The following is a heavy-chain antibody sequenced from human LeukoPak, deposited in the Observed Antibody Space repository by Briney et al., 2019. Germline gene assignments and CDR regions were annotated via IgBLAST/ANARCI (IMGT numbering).Heavy chain of an antibody. CDR2: ISYDGSNK. J-gene: IGHJ4*02. Sequence: PGGSLRLSCAASGFTFSSYAMSWVRQAPGKGLEWVAVISYDGSNKYYADSVKGRFTISRDNSKNTLYLQMNSLRAEDTAVYYCAREDRWELRYFDWSVAIDYWGQGTLVTVSS. V-gene: IGHV3-30-3*01. CDR3: AREDRWELRYFDWSVAIDY. D-gene: IGHD3-9*01. CDR1: GFTFSSYA.